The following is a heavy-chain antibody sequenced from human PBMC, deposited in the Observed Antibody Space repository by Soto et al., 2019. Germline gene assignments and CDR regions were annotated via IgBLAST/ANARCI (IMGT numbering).Heavy chain of an antibody. CDR2: TRSSGDHT. CDR1: GFTFSHYA. CDR3: AKIERVSSCTNY. D-gene: IGHD2-15*01. Sequence: PGGSLRLPCAASGFTFSHYARSWVRQAPGKGLEWVSSTRSSGDHTYYVDSVKGRFTNSRDNSQNTLYLQMDSLRAEDTAVYYCAKIERVSSCTNYCGQGTMVIVSS. V-gene: IGHV3-23*01. J-gene: IGHJ4*02.